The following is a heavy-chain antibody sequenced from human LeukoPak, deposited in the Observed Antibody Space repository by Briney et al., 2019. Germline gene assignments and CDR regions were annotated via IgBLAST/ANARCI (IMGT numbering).Heavy chain of an antibody. J-gene: IGHJ4*02. V-gene: IGHV4-31*03. Sequence: SETLSLTCTVSGGSISSGGYYWSWIRQHPGKGLEWIGCVYYSGSTYYNPSLKSRVTISVDTSKNQFSLKLSSVTAADTAVYYCARLRVVAATRAGAMEFDYWGQGTLVTVSS. CDR3: ARLRVVAATRAGAMEFDY. CDR1: GGSISSGGYY. CDR2: VYYSGST. D-gene: IGHD2-15*01.